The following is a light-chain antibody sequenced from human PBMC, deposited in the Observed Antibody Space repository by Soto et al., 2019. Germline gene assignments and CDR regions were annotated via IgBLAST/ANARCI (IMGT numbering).Light chain of an antibody. CDR1: QVISSW. CDR3: HQASSFPLT. Sequence: DIQMTQSPSSVSASLGETVSMTCRAGQVISSWLAWYQHKPGRAPKLLIYKASNLQPGVPSRFSGSGSEADYTFTLTIRNLQPEDFATYYCHQASSFPLTFGGGTKVDIK. J-gene: IGKJ4*01. V-gene: IGKV1-12*01. CDR2: KAS.